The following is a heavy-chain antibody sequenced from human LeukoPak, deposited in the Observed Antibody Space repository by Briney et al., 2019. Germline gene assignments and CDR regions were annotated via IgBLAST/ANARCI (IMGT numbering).Heavy chain of an antibody. CDR1: GFTFSSYG. CDR2: IRYDGSNK. CDR3: ARVRGVWSYELRELDAFDI. V-gene: IGHV3-30*02. J-gene: IGHJ3*02. Sequence: GGSLRLSCAASGFTFSSYGMHWVRQAPGKGLEWVAFIRYDGSNKYYADSVKGRFTISRDNAKNSLYLQMNSLRAEDTAVYYCARVRGVWSYELRELDAFDIWGQGTMVTVSS. D-gene: IGHD3-16*01.